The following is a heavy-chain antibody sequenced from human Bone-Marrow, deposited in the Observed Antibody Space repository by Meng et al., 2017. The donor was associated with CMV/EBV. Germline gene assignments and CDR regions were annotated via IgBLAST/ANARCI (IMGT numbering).Heavy chain of an antibody. Sequence: GESLKISCEASGFTFRRYAMNWVRQAPGKGLEWVSTISGGGGNTYYADSVKGRFTISRDNSKNTLYLEMNSLRAEDTAVFYCAKDGIEGYYDSSGYYDYWGQGTRVTGSS. J-gene: IGHJ4*02. CDR3: AKDGIEGYYDSSGYYDY. CDR2: ISGGGGNT. D-gene: IGHD3-22*01. V-gene: IGHV3-23*01. CDR1: GFTFRRYA.